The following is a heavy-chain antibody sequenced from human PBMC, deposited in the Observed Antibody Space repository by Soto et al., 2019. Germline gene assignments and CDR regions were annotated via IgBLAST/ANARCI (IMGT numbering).Heavy chain of an antibody. CDR3: AKVGMATVGPNYFDY. D-gene: IGHD4-4*01. J-gene: IGHJ4*02. CDR2: ISGSGGST. V-gene: IGHV3-23*01. Sequence: PGGSLRLSCAASGFTFSSYAMSWVRQAPGKGLEWVSAISGSGGSTYYADSVKGRFTTSRDNSKNTLYLQMNGLRAEDTAVYYCAKVGMATVGPNYFDYWGQGTLVTVSS. CDR1: GFTFSSYA.